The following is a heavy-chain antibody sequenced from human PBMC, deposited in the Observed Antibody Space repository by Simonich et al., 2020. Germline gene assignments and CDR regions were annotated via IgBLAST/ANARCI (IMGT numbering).Heavy chain of an antibody. Sequence: QVQLVQSGAEVKKPGASVKVSCKASGYTFTGYYMHWVRQAPGQGLEWMVWINTNSGGTNSAQKVQGRVTMTRDTSISTAYMGLRRLIADDTAVYYCARVRFEAFDIWGQGTMVTVSS. CDR2: INTNSGGT. CDR1: GYTFTGYY. J-gene: IGHJ3*02. CDR3: ARVRFEAFDI. V-gene: IGHV1-2*02.